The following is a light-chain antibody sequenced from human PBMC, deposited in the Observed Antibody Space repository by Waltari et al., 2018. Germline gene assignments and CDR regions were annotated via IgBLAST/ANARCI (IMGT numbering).Light chain of an antibody. CDR3: QQSYSIAT. CDR1: QNIDIY. Sequence: IQLTQSPSSLSASLGDRATITCRASQNIDIYLNWYQQRPGKAPNVLISVASNLGSAVPSRFSGSGSVTVFTLTINNLQPEDFATYYCQQSYSIATFGQGTKLEMK. J-gene: IGKJ2*01. CDR2: VAS. V-gene: IGKV1-39*01.